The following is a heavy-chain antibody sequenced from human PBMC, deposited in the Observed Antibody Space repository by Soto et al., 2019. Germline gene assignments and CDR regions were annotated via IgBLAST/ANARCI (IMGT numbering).Heavy chain of an antibody. CDR2: ISAYNGNT. D-gene: IGHD3-10*01. J-gene: IGHJ4*02. Sequence: ASVKVSCKASGYTFTGYYLHWVRQAPGQGLEWMGWISAYNGNTNYAQKLQGRVTMTTDTSTSTAYMELRSLRSDDTAVYYCATGWFGEFVYYFDYWGQGTLVTVSS. V-gene: IGHV1-18*04. CDR3: ATGWFGEFVYYFDY. CDR1: GYTFTGYY.